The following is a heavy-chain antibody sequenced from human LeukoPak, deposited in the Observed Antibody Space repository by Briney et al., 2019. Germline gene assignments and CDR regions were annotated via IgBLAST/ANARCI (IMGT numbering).Heavy chain of an antibody. D-gene: IGHD3-3*01. J-gene: IGHJ5*02. CDR3: ARGGTFSSRFLEWHISPPPLDIWFDP. CDR1: GYSISSGYY. Sequence: PSETLSLTCAVSGYSISSGYYWGWIRQPPGKGLEWIGSIYHSGSTYYNPSLKSRVTISVDTSKNQFSLKLSSVTAADTAVYYCARGGTFSSRFLEWHISPPPLDIWFDPWGQGTLVTVSS. V-gene: IGHV4-38-2*01. CDR2: IYHSGST.